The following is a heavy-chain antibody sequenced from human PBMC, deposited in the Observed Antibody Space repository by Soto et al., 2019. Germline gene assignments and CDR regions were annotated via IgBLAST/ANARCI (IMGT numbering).Heavy chain of an antibody. D-gene: IGHD4-17*01. CDR1: GFTFSSYA. Sequence: EVQLLESGGGLVQPGGSLRLSCAASGFTFSSYAMSWVRQAPGKGLEWVSAISGSGGSTYYADSVKGRFTISRDNSKNTLYLQMNSLRAEDTAVYYCAKGVSPYGDYYNWFDPWGQGTLVTVSS. J-gene: IGHJ5*02. CDR3: AKGVSPYGDYYNWFDP. CDR2: ISGSGGST. V-gene: IGHV3-23*01.